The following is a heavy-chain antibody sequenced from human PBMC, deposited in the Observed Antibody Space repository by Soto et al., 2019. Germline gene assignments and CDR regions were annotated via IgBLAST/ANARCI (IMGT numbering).Heavy chain of an antibody. J-gene: IGHJ3*02. CDR2: INPKSGGT. CDR3: AREGTGYSAFDI. D-gene: IGHD3-9*01. CDR1: GYTFSGYY. Sequence: VASVKVSCKASGYTFSGYYIHWVRQAPGQGLEWMGWINPKSGGTKYTQKFQGRVTMTRDTSINTAYMDLSRVTPDDTAVYYCAREGTGYSAFDIWGQGTMVTVSS. V-gene: IGHV1-2*02.